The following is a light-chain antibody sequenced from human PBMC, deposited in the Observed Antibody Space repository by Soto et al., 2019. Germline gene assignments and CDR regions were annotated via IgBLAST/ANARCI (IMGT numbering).Light chain of an antibody. V-gene: IGLV2-23*01. CDR1: SSDVGRYNL. CDR3: GSYGGGGGWV. CDR2: EGS. Sequence: QSALTQPASVSGPPGQSITLSCTGTSSDVGRYNLVSWYQQHPGKAPKLMIHEGSKRPSGGSNRFSGCKSGTTPSLTSAGLQAEDVSGYVCGSYGGGGGWVLGTG. J-gene: IGLJ1*01.